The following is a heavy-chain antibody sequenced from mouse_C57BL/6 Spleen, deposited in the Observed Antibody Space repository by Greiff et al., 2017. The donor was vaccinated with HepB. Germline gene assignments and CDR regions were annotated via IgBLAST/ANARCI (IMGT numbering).Heavy chain of an antibody. V-gene: IGHV1-50*01. Sequence: QVQLQQPGAELVKPGASVKLSCKASGYTFTSYWMQWVKQRPGQGLEWIGEIDPSDSYTNYNQKFKGKATLTVDTSSSTAYMQLSSLTSEDSAVYYCARLREGDYFDYWGQGTTLTVSS. CDR1: GYTFTSYW. CDR2: IDPSDSYT. CDR3: ARLREGDYFDY. J-gene: IGHJ2*01.